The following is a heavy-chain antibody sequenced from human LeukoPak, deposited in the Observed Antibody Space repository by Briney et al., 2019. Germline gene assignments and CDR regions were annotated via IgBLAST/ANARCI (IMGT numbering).Heavy chain of an antibody. D-gene: IGHD3-10*02. CDR3: ARVGQKLIVFGAFDI. CDR1: GGSFSGYY. J-gene: IGHJ3*02. CDR2: INHSGST. V-gene: IGHV4-34*01. Sequence: PSETLSLTCAVYGGSFSGYYWSWIRQPPGKGLEWIGEINHSGSTNYNPSLKSRVTISVDTSKNQFSLKLSSVTAADTAVYYCARVGQKLIVFGAFDIWGQGTMVTVSS.